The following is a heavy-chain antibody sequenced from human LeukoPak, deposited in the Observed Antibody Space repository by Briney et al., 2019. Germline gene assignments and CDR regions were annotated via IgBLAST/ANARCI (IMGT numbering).Heavy chain of an antibody. CDR1: GFTFSDYY. V-gene: IGHV3-11*01. CDR2: ISSSGSTI. D-gene: IGHD3-10*01. J-gene: IGHJ4*02. CDR3: ARGNYYGSGSYYSIGYFDY. Sequence: GGSLRLSCAASGFTFSDYYMSWIRQAPGKGLEWVSYISSSGSTIYYADSVKGRFTISRDNAKDSPYLQMNSLRAEDTAVYYCARGNYYGSGSYYSIGYFDYWGQGTLVTVSS.